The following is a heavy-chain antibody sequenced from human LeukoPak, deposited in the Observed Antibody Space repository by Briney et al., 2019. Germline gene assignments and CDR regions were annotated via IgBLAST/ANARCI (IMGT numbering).Heavy chain of an antibody. D-gene: IGHD2-8*02. CDR3: ARASRSLVENWFDP. CDR2: IYYSGST. J-gene: IGHJ5*02. CDR1: GVSISSGGYY. V-gene: IGHV4-31*03. Sequence: PSQTLSLTCTVSGVSISSGGYYWRWLRQHPGKGLEWIGYIYYSGSTYYNPSLKSRVTISVDTSKNQFSLKLSSVTAADTAVYYCARASRSLVENWFDPWGQGTLVTVSS.